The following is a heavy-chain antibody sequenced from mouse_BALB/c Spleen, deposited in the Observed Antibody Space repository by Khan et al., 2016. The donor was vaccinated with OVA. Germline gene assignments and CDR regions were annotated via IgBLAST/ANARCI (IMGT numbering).Heavy chain of an antibody. Sequence: QIQLVQSGPELKKPGETVKISCKASGYTFTNYAVNWVRQAPGKGFKWMGWINTYTGEPTYADDFKGRFAFSLETSASAAYLQINNLKSEDTATYFCARDHWYFDVWGAGTTVTVSS. V-gene: IGHV9-3-1*01. J-gene: IGHJ1*01. CDR1: GYTFTNYA. CDR3: ARDHWYFDV. CDR2: INTYTGEP.